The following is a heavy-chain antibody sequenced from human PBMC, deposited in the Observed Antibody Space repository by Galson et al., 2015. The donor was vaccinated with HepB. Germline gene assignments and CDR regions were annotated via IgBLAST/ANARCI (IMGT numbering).Heavy chain of an antibody. CDR2: INAGNGNT. CDR1: GYTFTSYA. V-gene: IGHV1-3*01. J-gene: IGHJ4*02. D-gene: IGHD3-10*01. Sequence: SVKVSCKASGYTFTSYAMHWVRQAPGQRLEWMGWINAGNGNTKYSQKFQGRVTITRDTSASTAYMELSSLRSEDTAVYYCASSLLWFGELLSALTYWGQGTLVTVSS. CDR3: ASSLLWFGELLSALTY.